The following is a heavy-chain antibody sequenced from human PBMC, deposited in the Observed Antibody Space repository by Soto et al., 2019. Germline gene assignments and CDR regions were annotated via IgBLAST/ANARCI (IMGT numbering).Heavy chain of an antibody. CDR3: ARDTETLGPRANDALDI. V-gene: IGHV1-3*01. Sequence: RASVKVSCKATGYTFSAYTMNWVRQAPGQSLEWMGWINAGSGNTKYSQNFQGRVSITRDTSASTVYMELTGLTSEDTAVYYCARDTETLGPRANDALDIWGQGTRGTVS. J-gene: IGHJ3*02. CDR1: GYTFSAYT. D-gene: IGHD3-3*02. CDR2: INAGSGNT.